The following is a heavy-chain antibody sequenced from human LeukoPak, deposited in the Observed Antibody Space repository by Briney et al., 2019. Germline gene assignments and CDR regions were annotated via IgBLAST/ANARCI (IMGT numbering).Heavy chain of an antibody. CDR1: GFTFSSYS. CDR2: ISSSSDTI. J-gene: IGHJ4*02. CDR3: VREGSYYDSSGYYYVYYFDY. V-gene: IGHV3-48*04. Sequence: GGSLRLSCAASGFTFSSYSMNWVRPAPGKGLEWVSHISSSSDTIFYADSVKGRFTISRDNAKNSLYLQMNSLRAEDTAVYYCVREGSYYDSSGYYYVYYFDYWGQGTLVTVSS. D-gene: IGHD3-22*01.